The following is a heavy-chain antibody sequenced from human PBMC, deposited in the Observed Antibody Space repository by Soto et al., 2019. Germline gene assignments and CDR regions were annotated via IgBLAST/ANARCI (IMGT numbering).Heavy chain of an antibody. D-gene: IGHD3-3*01. CDR3: ARHVSAPPGGYYCYYGMDV. J-gene: IGHJ6*02. Sequence: PSETLSLSCTVSGGSISSSSYYWDWIRQTPGKGLEWIGSIYYYTGSTYYNPSLKSRVTISVDTSKNQFSLKLTSVTAADTAVYYCARHVSAPPGGYYCYYGMDVWGQGTTVTVSS. CDR1: GGSISSSSYY. CDR2: IYYYTGST. V-gene: IGHV4-39*01.